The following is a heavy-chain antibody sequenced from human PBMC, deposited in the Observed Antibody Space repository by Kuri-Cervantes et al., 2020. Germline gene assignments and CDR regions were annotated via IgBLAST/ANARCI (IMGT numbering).Heavy chain of an antibody. Sequence: GESLKISCAASGFTFSDYYMSWIRQAPGKGLEWASYISSSGSTIYYADSVKGRFTISRDNAKNSLYLQMNSLRAEDTAVYYCARVKLVVGGSHVGNAFDIWGQGTMVTVSS. D-gene: IGHD1-26*01. J-gene: IGHJ3*02. CDR3: ARVKLVVGGSHVGNAFDI. CDR1: GFTFSDYY. CDR2: ISSSGSTI. V-gene: IGHV3-11*01.